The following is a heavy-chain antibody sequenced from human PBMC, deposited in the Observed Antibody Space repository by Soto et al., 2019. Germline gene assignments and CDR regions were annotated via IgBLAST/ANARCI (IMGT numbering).Heavy chain of an antibody. CDR1: GGSIISYY. D-gene: IGHD5-18*01. V-gene: IGHV4-59*12. CDR3: AAYRGYSYGSLDY. Sequence: SETLSLTCTVSGGSIISYYWSWSRQPPGKGLEWIGYIYYSGSTNYNPSLKSRVTISVDTSKNQFSLKLSSVTAADTAVYYCAAYRGYSYGSLDYWGQGTLVTVSS. CDR2: IYYSGST. J-gene: IGHJ4*02.